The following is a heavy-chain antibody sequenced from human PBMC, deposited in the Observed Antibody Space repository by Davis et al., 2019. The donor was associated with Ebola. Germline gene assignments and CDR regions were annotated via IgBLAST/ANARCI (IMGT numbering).Heavy chain of an antibody. CDR2: ISADGTNK. Sequence: GESLKISCAASGFTSAMHWVRQATGKGLEWVAFISADGTNKYYTDSVKGRFTISRDNAKNSLYLQMNSLRAEDTAVYYCAREGIVGAHYWGYYYYGMDVWGQGTTVTVSS. CDR1: GFTSA. V-gene: IGHV3-30*12. CDR3: AREGIVGAHYWGYYYYGMDV. J-gene: IGHJ6*02. D-gene: IGHD1-26*01.